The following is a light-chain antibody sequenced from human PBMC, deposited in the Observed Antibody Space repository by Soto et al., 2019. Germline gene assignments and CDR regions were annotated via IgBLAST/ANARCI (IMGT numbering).Light chain of an antibody. CDR3: QTWGTGIHVV. CDR1: SGHSSYA. V-gene: IGLV4-69*01. CDR2: LDSDGSH. Sequence: QPVLPQSPSASASLGASVKLTCTLSSGHSSYAIAWHQQQPEKGPRYLMKLDSDGSHTKGDAIPDRFSGSSSGAERYLTISSLQSEDEADYYCQTWGTGIHVVFGGGTKLTVL. J-gene: IGLJ2*01.